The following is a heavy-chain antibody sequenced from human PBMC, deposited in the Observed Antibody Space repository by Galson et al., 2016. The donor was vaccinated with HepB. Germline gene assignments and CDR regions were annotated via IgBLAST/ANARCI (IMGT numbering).Heavy chain of an antibody. CDR2: ISGNGETI. V-gene: IGHV3-23*01. CDR3: AKGYGYFDS. J-gene: IGHJ4*02. CDR1: GFTFSNYA. Sequence: SLRLSCAASGFTFSNYAMTWVRQAPGKGLEWVSTISGNGETIFYADSVKGRFSISRDNSKNTLSLQMNSLRAEDTAVYHCAKGYGYFDSWGQGTLVTVSS. D-gene: IGHD4-17*01.